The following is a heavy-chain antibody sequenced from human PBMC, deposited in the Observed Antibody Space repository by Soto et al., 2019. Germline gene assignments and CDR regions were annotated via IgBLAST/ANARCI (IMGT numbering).Heavy chain of an antibody. J-gene: IGHJ3*02. V-gene: IGHV3-15*01. D-gene: IGHD4-17*01. CDR3: TTEESDYYAFDI. CDR2: IKSKTDGGTT. CDR1: GFTFSNAW. Sequence: GGSLRLSCAASGFTFSNAWMSWVRQAPGKGLEWVGRIKSKTDGGTTDYAAPVKGRFTISRDDSKNTLYLQMNSLKTEDTAVYYCTTEESDYYAFDIWGQGTMVTVSS.